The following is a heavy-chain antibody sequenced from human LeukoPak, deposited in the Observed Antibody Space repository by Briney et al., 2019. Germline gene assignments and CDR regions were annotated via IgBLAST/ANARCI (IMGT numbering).Heavy chain of an antibody. D-gene: IGHD6-19*01. CDR1: GGSFSGYY. Sequence: PSETLSLTCAVYGGSFSGYYWSWIRQPPGKGLEWIGETNHSGSTNYNPSLKSRVTISVDTSKNQFSLKLSSVTAADTAVYYCARDRGAVAVFDYWGQGTLVTVSS. CDR2: TNHSGST. CDR3: ARDRGAVAVFDY. V-gene: IGHV4-34*01. J-gene: IGHJ4*02.